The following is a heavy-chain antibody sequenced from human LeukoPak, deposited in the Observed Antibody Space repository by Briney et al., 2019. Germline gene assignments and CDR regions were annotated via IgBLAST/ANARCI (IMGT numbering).Heavy chain of an antibody. V-gene: IGHV1-69*04. CDR2: IIPILGIA. CDR3: AREGDYYDSSPNAFDI. D-gene: IGHD3-22*01. J-gene: IGHJ3*02. Sequence: SVKVSCKASGGTFSSYAISWVRQAPGQGLEWMGRIIPILGIADYAQKFQGRVTITADKSTSTAYMELSSLRSEDTAVYYCAREGDYYDSSPNAFDIWGQGTMVTVSS. CDR1: GGTFSSYA.